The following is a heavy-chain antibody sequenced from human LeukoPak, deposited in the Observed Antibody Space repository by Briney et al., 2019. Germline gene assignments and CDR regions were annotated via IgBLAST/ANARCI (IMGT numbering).Heavy chain of an antibody. CDR2: FYVGGAT. CDR3: AKGPHAVAGPGFDY. CDR1: GFSVTNNY. Sequence: GGSLRLSCAVSGFSVTNNYMSWVRQAPGKGLEWVSVFYVGGATYYADSVKGRFTISRDNSKNTLFLQMNSLRAEDTAVYYCAKGPHAVAGPGFDYWGQGTLVTVSS. V-gene: IGHV3-53*01. J-gene: IGHJ4*02. D-gene: IGHD6-19*01.